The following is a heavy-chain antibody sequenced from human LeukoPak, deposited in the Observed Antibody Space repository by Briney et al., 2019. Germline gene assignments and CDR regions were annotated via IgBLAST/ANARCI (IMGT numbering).Heavy chain of an antibody. CDR2: ISGSGGDT. D-gene: IGHD3-22*01. J-gene: IGHJ4*02. Sequence: GGPLRLSCSASGFTFSRSAMSWVRQAAGKGLEWVSGISGSGGDTYYTDSVKGRFTISRDNSKTTVYLQMNSLRTEDTATYYCAKEGRLTVATVVVENYFDYWGQGTPVTVSA. CDR1: GFTFSRSA. CDR3: AKEGRLTVATVVVENYFDY. V-gene: IGHV3-23*01.